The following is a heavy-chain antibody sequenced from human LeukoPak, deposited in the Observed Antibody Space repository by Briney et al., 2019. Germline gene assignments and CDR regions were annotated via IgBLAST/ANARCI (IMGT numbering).Heavy chain of an antibody. CDR2: IKQDGSDK. CDR1: GFTFSSYW. V-gene: IGHV3-7*04. Sequence: GGSLRLSCAASGFTFSSYWMTWVRQAPGRGLEWVANIKQDGSDKYYVDSVKGRFTISRDNAKTSLYLQMTSLRAEDTAVYYCARVSAAVNYWGQGTLVTVSS. CDR3: ARVSAAVNY. J-gene: IGHJ4*02. D-gene: IGHD2-15*01.